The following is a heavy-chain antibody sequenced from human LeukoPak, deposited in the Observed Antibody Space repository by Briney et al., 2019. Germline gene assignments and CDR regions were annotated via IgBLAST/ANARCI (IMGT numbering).Heavy chain of an antibody. CDR2: ISNSGAST. D-gene: IGHD3-10*01. CDR1: GFTFSSYS. CDR3: ARESRRYGSGSYPPDY. Sequence: GESLRLSCVASGFTFSSYSTNWVRQATGKGLEWVSSISNSGASTDYADSVKGRFTISRDNAKNSLYLQMTSLRAEDTAVYYCARESRRYGSGSYPPDYWGRGTLVTVSS. J-gene: IGHJ4*02. V-gene: IGHV3-21*01.